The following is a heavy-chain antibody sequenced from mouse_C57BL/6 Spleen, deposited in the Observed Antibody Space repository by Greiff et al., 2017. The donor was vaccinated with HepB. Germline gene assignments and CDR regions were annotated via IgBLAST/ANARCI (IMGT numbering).Heavy chain of an antibody. D-gene: IGHD4-1*01. V-gene: IGHV7-3*01. CDR1: GFTFTDYY. Sequence: VQLQQSGGGLVQPGGSLSLSCAASGFTFTDYYMSWVRQSPGKALEWLGFIRNKANGYTTEYSASVKGRFTSSSDNCQSILYLQMNDLRAEDSATYYCSRYPLGYAMDYWGQGTSVTVSS. CDR2: IRNKANGYTT. J-gene: IGHJ4*01. CDR3: SRYPLGYAMDY.